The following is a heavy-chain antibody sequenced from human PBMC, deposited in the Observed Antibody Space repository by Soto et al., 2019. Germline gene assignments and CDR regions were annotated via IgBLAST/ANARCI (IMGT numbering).Heavy chain of an antibody. CDR1: GFIFSTFG. V-gene: IGHV3-64D*06. Sequence: GGSLRLSCSASGFIFSTFGMFWVRQAPGQGLEYVSAIFYSGSGSYYADPVRGRFTVSRDNSKNMFYLQMSSLRVEDTALYFCVRGPSRGSSLFGPLDYWGQGTQVTVSS. CDR2: IFYSGSGS. D-gene: IGHD3-3*01. CDR3: VRGPSRGSSLFGPLDY. J-gene: IGHJ4*02.